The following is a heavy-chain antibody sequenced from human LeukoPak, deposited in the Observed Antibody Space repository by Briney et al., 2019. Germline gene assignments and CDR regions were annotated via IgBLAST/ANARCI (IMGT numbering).Heavy chain of an antibody. D-gene: IGHD3-10*01. J-gene: IGHJ6*02. V-gene: IGHV3-23*01. CDR1: GITRSNYG. CDR3: AKDIASGFGELAGWTYYYGMDV. Sequence: GGSLRLYCAVSGITRSNYGMTWVRQAPGKGLEWVAGLSGSGGSTSYADSVKGRFTISRDNAKNSLFLQMNSLKFEDAAVYYCAKDIASGFGELAGWTYYYGMDVWGQGTTVTVSS. CDR2: LSGSGGST.